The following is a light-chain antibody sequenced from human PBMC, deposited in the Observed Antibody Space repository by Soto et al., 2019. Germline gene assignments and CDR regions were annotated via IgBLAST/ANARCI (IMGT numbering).Light chain of an antibody. CDR1: QGISSA. CDR3: QQFSSYPT. J-gene: IGKJ2*01. V-gene: IGKV1-13*02. Sequence: AIQLTQSPSSLSASVGDRVTITCRASQGISSALAWYQQKPGNPPKVLIYEVSSLTSGVPSRFSGSGSGTDFTLTISSLQPEVFSTYYCQQFSSYPTFGQGTKLELK. CDR2: EVS.